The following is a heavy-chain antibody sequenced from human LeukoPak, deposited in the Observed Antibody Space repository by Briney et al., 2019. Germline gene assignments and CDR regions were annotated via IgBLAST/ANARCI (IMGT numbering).Heavy chain of an antibody. V-gene: IGHV4-39*07. Sequence: PSETLSLTCTVDDDSLNPRLYTWAWIRQPPGKGLEWIGSFYDSGSTYYNPSLKSRAIMSLDTSKKEISLILSSVTAADTAVYYCASEVADYSNEPYKWFAPWGQGTLVTVSS. CDR3: ASEVADYSNEPYKWFAP. D-gene: IGHD4-11*01. J-gene: IGHJ5*02. CDR1: DDSLNPRLYT. CDR2: FYDSGST.